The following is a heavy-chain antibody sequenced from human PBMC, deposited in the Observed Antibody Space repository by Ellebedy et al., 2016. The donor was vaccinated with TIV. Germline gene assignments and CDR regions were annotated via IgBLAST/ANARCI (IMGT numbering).Heavy chain of an antibody. V-gene: IGHV4-34*01. D-gene: IGHD2-2*01. CDR2: INHSGST. CDR3: ARRGYCSSTSCPNDYYYYYGMDV. CDR1: GGSFSGYY. J-gene: IGHJ6*02. Sequence: SETLSLXCAVYGGSFSGYYWSWIRQPPGKGLEWIGEINHSGSTNYNPSLKSRVTISVDTSKNQFSLKLSSVTAADTAVYYCARRGYCSSTSCPNDYYYYYGMDVWGQGTTVTVSS.